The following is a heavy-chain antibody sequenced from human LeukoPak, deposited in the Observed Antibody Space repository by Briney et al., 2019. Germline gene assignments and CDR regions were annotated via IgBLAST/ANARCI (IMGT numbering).Heavy chain of an antibody. Sequence: SVKASCKASGGTFSSYAISWVRQAPGQGLEWMGRIIPIFGTANYAQKFQGRVTITTDESTSTAYMELSSLRSEDTAVYYCARTPYSGSQFDYWGQGTLVTVSS. CDR1: GGTFSSYA. D-gene: IGHD1-26*01. CDR2: IIPIFGTA. CDR3: ARTPYSGSQFDY. J-gene: IGHJ4*02. V-gene: IGHV1-69*05.